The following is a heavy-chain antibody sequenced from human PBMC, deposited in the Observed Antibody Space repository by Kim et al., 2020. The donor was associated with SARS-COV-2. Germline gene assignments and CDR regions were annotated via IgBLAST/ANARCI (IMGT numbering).Heavy chain of an antibody. D-gene: IGHD3-16*02. J-gene: IGHJ4*02. CDR1: GYTFTSYD. CDR2: MNPNSGNT. Sequence: ASVKVSCKAAGYTFTSYDINWVRQATGQGLEWMGWMNPNSGNTGYAQKFQGRVTRTRNTAISTAYMELSSLRYEDTAVDYCSTLPTWGSYRWETFDYWGQGTLVTVSS. CDR3: STLPTWGSYRWETFDY. V-gene: IGHV1-8*01.